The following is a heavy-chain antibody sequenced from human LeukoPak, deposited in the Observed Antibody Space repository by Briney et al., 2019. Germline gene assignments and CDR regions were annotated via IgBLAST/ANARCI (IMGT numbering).Heavy chain of an antibody. Sequence: ASVKVSCKASGYTFTTYAISWLRQAPGQGLEWMGWIGAYDGKTNYAQKFQGRVTVTTDTSTSTAYMELRSLRSDDTAVYYCARVRDFWSGYYNWFDPWGQGTLVTVSS. V-gene: IGHV1-18*01. J-gene: IGHJ5*02. CDR3: ARVRDFWSGYYNWFDP. CDR1: GYTFTTYA. CDR2: IGAYDGKT. D-gene: IGHD3-3*01.